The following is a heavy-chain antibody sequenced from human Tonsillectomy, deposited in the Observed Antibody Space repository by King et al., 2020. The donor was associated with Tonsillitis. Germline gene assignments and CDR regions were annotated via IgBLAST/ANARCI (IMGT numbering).Heavy chain of an antibody. CDR2: ISDDGDYK. CDR1: GFTFSSHG. Sequence: VQLVESGGDVVQPGRSLRLSCAASGFTFSSHGMHWVRQAPGKGLEWVGVISDDGDYKYYSDSVMGRFTISRDNSKKTLYLQMNSLRPEETAVYYCAKGCSTGTICFLVDAWGQGTLVTVSS. V-gene: IGHV3-30*18. J-gene: IGHJ4*02. D-gene: IGHD1-7*01. CDR3: AKGCSTGTICFLVDA.